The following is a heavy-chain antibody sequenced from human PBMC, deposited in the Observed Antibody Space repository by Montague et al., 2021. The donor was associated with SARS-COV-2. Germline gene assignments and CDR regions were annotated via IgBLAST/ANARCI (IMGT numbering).Heavy chain of an antibody. D-gene: IGHD4-17*01. CDR1: GGSMSSTY. V-gene: IGHV4-59*08. CDR2: IYYSERA. J-gene: IGHJ6*02. CDR3: ARLTVNYGDLWGYYHGMDV. Sequence: SETLSLTCSVSGGSMSSTYWSWVRQPPGKGLEWIGCIYYSERAFYNPSLKSRVTISVDTSKNQFSLNLSPVTAADTAVYYCARLTVNYGDLWGYYHGMDVWGQGTTVTVSS.